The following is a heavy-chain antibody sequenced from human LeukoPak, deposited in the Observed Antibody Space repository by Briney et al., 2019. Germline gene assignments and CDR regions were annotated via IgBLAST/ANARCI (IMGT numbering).Heavy chain of an antibody. D-gene: IGHD5-18*01. J-gene: IGHJ4*02. Sequence: GGSLRLSCAASGFSFSNYAMHWVRQAPGKGLEWVAVISYDGSNKYYADSVKGRFTISRDNSKNTLYLQMNSLRAEDTAVYYCAKDWGTAMVIYYFDYWGQGTLVTVSS. CDR2: ISYDGSNK. CDR3: AKDWGTAMVIYYFDY. V-gene: IGHV3-30*04. CDR1: GFSFSNYA.